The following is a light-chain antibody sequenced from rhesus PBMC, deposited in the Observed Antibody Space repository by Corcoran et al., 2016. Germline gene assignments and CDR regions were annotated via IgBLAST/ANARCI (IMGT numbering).Light chain of an antibody. CDR2: EAS. J-gene: IGKJ1*01. Sequence: DIQMTQSPSSLSASVGDRVTITCRARQGITNDLAWYQQKQGENPNFLIYEASSLQSGIPSRFSGSGSGTDFPLTISSLQSEDFATYYCQHYYSTPWTFGQGTKVEIK. V-gene: IGKV1-25*01. CDR1: QGITND. CDR3: QHYYSTPWT.